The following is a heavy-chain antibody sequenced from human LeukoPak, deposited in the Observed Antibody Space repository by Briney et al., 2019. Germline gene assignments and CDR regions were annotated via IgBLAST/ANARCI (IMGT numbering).Heavy chain of an antibody. Sequence: GGSLRLSCAASGFTISSYAMHWVRQAPGKELEWVAVISYDGSNKYYADSVKGRFTISRDNSKNTLYLQMNSLRAEDTAVYYCARKSQAYYYGSGSPNYWGQGTLVTVSS. D-gene: IGHD3-10*01. CDR1: GFTISSYA. J-gene: IGHJ4*02. V-gene: IGHV3-30*04. CDR2: ISYDGSNK. CDR3: ARKSQAYYYGSGSPNY.